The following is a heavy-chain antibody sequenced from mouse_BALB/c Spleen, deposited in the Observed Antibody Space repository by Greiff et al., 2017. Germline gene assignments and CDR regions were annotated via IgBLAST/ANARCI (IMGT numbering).Heavy chain of an antibody. CDR2: IYPGGGYT. V-gene: IGHV1-63*02. CDR3: ARSVYDYDGAY. Sequence: VQLQQSGAELVRPGTSVKISCKASGYTFTNYWLGWVKQRPGHGLEWIGDIYPGGGYTNYNEKFKGKATLTADTSSSTAYMQLSSLTSEDSAVYFCARSVYDYDGAYWGQGTLVTVSA. D-gene: IGHD2-4*01. J-gene: IGHJ3*01. CDR1: GYTFTNYW.